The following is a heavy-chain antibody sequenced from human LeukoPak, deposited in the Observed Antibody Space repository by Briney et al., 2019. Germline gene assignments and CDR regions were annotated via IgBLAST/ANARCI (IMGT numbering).Heavy chain of an antibody. CDR1: GFTVSSNY. CDR3: ARERYGSGPIYYGMDV. Sequence: GGSLRLSCAASGFTVSSNYMIRVRQAPGKGLEWVSVMYSGGSTYYADSVKGRFTISRDNSKNTLYLQMNSLRAEDTAVYYCARERYGSGPIYYGMDVWGQGTTVTVSS. D-gene: IGHD3-10*01. V-gene: IGHV3-66*01. J-gene: IGHJ6*02. CDR2: MYSGGST.